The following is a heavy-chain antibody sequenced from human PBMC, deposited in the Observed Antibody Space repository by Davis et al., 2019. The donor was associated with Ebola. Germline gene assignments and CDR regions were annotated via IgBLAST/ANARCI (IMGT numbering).Heavy chain of an antibody. Sequence: PGGSLRLSCAASGFTFSSYAMSWVRQAPGKGLEWVSAISGSGSSTYYADSVKGRFTISRDNSKNTLYLQMNSLRAEDTAVYYCAKSFSSSPRLRYYYGMDVWGQGTTVTVSS. V-gene: IGHV3-23*01. D-gene: IGHD6-6*01. CDR2: ISGSGSST. CDR1: GFTFSSYA. CDR3: AKSFSSSPRLRYYYGMDV. J-gene: IGHJ6*02.